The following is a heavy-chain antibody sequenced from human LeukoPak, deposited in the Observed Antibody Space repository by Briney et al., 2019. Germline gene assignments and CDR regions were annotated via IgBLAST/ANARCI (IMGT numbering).Heavy chain of an antibody. CDR1: GFTFSSYW. CDR3: ARETSGYNTGVCYFDY. CDR2: IKSDGSIT. D-gene: IGHD5-24*01. J-gene: IGHJ4*02. V-gene: IGHV3-74*03. Sequence: GGSLRLSCAASGFTFSSYWVHWVRQVPGKGLVWVSHIKSDGSITTYADSVKGRFTISRDNAKNILYLQMDSLRVEDTAVYYCARETSGYNTGVCYFDYWGQGALVTVSS.